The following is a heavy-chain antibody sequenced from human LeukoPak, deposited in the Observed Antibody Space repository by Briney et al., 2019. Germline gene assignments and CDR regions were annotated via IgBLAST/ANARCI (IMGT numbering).Heavy chain of an antibody. CDR3: ARERGYCGSATCYTSDAFDI. CDR1: ENTFTNYY. Sequence: GASVKVSCKASENTFTNYYMHWVRQAPGQGLEWLGLINPNGGRTAYAQNFQGRVTMTRDTSISTASMELSRLTSDDTAVYYCARERGYCGSATCYTSDAFDIWGQGTMVTVSS. V-gene: IGHV1-2*06. D-gene: IGHD2-2*02. CDR2: INPNGGRT. J-gene: IGHJ3*02.